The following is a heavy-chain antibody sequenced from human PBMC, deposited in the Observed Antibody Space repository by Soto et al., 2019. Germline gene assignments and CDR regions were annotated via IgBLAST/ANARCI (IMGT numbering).Heavy chain of an antibody. CDR3: ARVITMVRESPYYYYYYGMDV. CDR2: IYYSGST. J-gene: IGHJ6*02. Sequence: QVQLQESGPGLVKPSQTLSLTCTVSGGSISSGGYYWSWIRQHPGKGLEWIGYIYYSGSTYYNPSLKSRVTISVDTSKNQFSLKLSSVTAADTAVYYCARVITMVRESPYYYYYYGMDVWGQGTTVTVSS. V-gene: IGHV4-31*03. D-gene: IGHD3-10*01. CDR1: GGSISSGGYY.